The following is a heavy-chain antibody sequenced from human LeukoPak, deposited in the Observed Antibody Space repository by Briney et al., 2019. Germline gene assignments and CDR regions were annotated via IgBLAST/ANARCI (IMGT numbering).Heavy chain of an antibody. D-gene: IGHD1-26*01. CDR1: GYTFTSYG. J-gene: IGHJ4*02. CDR2: ISAYNGNT. Sequence: ASVKVSCKASGYTFTSYGISWVRQAPGQGLEWMGWISAYNGNTNYAQKLQGRVTMTRDTSTSTVYMELSSLRSEDTAVYYCARDQGFSRYSGSSQYWGQGTLVTVSS. CDR3: ARDQGFSRYSGSSQY. V-gene: IGHV1-18*01.